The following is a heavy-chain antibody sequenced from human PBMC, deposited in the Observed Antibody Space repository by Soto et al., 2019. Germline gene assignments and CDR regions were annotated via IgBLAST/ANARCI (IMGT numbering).Heavy chain of an antibody. D-gene: IGHD5-12*01. J-gene: IGHJ4*02. CDR2: VDYTGSYT. CDR3: AKSSGGFSEFDY. Sequence: AGGSLRLSCAASGFTFSGFAMNWVRQPPGKGLEWVSSVDYTGSYTFYAASVKGRFTISGDNSKNMVYLELNSLRAEDTAVYYCAKSSGGFSEFDYWGQGTLVTVSS. CDR1: GFTFSGFA. V-gene: IGHV3-23*01.